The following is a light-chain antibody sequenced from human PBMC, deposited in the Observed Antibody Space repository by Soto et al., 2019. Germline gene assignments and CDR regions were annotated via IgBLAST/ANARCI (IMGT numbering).Light chain of an antibody. V-gene: IGLV2-14*03. CDR3: VSYTSRTNLVV. CDR2: DVR. Sequence: QSALIQPASVSGSHGLSITISCTGTHSEVGGFDYVSWFQQYPGRAPKLLISDVRDRPSGVSKRFSGSKSGATASLTISGLQADDEADYYCVSYTSRTNLVVFGTGTNLTVL. CDR1: HSEVGGFDY. J-gene: IGLJ2*01.